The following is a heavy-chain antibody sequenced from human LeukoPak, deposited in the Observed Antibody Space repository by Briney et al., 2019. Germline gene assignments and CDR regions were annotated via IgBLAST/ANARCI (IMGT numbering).Heavy chain of an antibody. CDR3: ARTMYYYESSGYRDYFDS. CDR2: IYISGTT. D-gene: IGHD3-22*01. V-gene: IGHV4-61*02. CDR1: GGSISGRSYY. J-gene: IGHJ4*02. Sequence: SETLSLTCTVSGGSISGRSYYWHWIRQPAGKGLEWIGRIYISGTTNYNPPLKSRVTISADTSKNQFSLRLSSVTAADTAVYYCARTMYYYESSGYRDYFDSWGQGTLVTVSS.